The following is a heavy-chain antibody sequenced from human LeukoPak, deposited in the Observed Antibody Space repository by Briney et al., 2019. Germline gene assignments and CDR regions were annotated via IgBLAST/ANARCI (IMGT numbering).Heavy chain of an antibody. CDR2: IRGSGGST. Sequence: PGGSLRLSCAASGFTVSSNYMSWVRQAPGKGLEWVSVIRGSGGSTYYADSVKGRVTISRDNSKNTLYLQMKSLRAEDTAVYYCAKGGTGSTDWFDPWGQGTLVTVSS. J-gene: IGHJ5*02. D-gene: IGHD1-7*01. V-gene: IGHV3-23*01. CDR3: AKGGTGSTDWFDP. CDR1: GFTVSSNY.